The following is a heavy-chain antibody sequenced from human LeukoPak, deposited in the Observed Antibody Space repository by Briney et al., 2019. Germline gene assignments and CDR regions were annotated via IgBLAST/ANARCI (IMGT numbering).Heavy chain of an antibody. Sequence: SVTVSCKSSVCTFINYAISWVRQAPGQGLEWMGGIIPIFGTANYAQKFQGRVTITTDESTSTAYMELSSLRSEDTAVYYCSRGVDTAMVPDAFDIWGQGTMVTVSS. V-gene: IGHV1-69*05. CDR3: SRGVDTAMVPDAFDI. CDR2: IIPIFGTA. J-gene: IGHJ3*02. CDR1: VCTFINYA. D-gene: IGHD5-18*01.